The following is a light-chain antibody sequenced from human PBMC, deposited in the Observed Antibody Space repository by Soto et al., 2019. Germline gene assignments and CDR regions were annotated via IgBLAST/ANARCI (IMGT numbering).Light chain of an antibody. CDR2: DAS. CDR3: QQRGSFPLT. Sequence: EIVLTQSPAALSLSPGESATLSCRASQSIGTYLVWYQQKPGQAPRLLIYDASNRATGIPVRFSGSGSGTDFTLTISSLEPEDFAVYYCQQRGSFPLTFGGGTKVDIK. V-gene: IGKV3-11*01. CDR1: QSIGTY. J-gene: IGKJ4*01.